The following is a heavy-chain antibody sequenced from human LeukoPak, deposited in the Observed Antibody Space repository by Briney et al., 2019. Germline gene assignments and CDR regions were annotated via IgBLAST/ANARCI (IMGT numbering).Heavy chain of an antibody. V-gene: IGHV4-39*01. Sequence: SETLSLTCTVSGGSFSRSANSWGCIRQPPGRGLEWIGSIYYSGSTYYNPSLKSRVTMSVDTSKNQFSLKLSSVTAADTAVYYCARHLQDSSYHYMDVWGKGTTVTVSS. J-gene: IGHJ6*03. D-gene: IGHD4-11*01. CDR3: ARHLQDSSYHYMDV. CDR2: IYYSGST. CDR1: GGSFSRSANS.